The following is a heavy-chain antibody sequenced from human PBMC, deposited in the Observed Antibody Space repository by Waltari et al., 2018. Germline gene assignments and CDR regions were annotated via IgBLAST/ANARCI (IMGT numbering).Heavy chain of an antibody. CDR3: ARRWIQLWLRTYYFDY. CDR1: GGSLSGYY. D-gene: IGHD5-18*01. CDR2: INHSGST. V-gene: IGHV4-34*01. Sequence: QVQLQQWGAGLLKPSETLSLTCAVYGGSLSGYYWSWIRQPPGKGLEWIGEINHSGSTNYNPSLKSRVTISVDTSKNQFSLKLSSVTAADTAVYYCARRWIQLWLRTYYFDYWGQGTLVTVSS. J-gene: IGHJ4*02.